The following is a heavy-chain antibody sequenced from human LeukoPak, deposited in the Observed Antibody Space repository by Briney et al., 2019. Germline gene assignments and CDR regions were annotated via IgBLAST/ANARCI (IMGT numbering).Heavy chain of an antibody. Sequence: GGSVRLSCAASGFTFSSYSMNWVRQAPGKGLEWVSSISSSSSYIYYADSVKGRFTISRDNAKNSLYLQMNSLRAEDTAVYYCARASFLGEVVAATRIGGYYMDVWGKGTTVTVSS. V-gene: IGHV3-21*01. D-gene: IGHD2-15*01. CDR3: ARASFLGEVVAATRIGGYYMDV. CDR1: GFTFSSYS. CDR2: ISSSSSYI. J-gene: IGHJ6*03.